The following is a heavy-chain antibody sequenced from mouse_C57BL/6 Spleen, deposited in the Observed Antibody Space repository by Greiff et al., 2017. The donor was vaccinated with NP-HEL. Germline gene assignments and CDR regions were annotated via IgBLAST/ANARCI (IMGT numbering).Heavy chain of an antibody. CDR2: IYPGSGST. V-gene: IGHV1-55*01. CDR3: ARVPYYYSNYYYAMDY. Sequence: QVQLQQPGAELVKPGASVQMSCKASGYTFTSYWITWVKQRPGQGLAWIGDIYPGSGSTNSNEKFKSKATLTVDTSSSTAYMQLSSLTSEDSAVYYCARVPYYYSNYYYAMDYWGQGTSVTVSS. CDR1: GYTFTSYW. J-gene: IGHJ4*01. D-gene: IGHD2-5*01.